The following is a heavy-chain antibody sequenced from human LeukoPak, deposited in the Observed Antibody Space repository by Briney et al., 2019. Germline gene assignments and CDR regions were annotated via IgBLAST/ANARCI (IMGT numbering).Heavy chain of an antibody. CDR1: GFTFSSYG. Sequence: PGRSLRLSCAASGFTFSSYGMHWVRQAPGKGLEWVAHIKEDGSAQNYIDSVKGRFTISRDNAKNSLFLQMNSVRAEDTAIYYCARDLGWFHFDSWGQGTLVTVSS. V-gene: IGHV3-7*01. CDR3: ARDLGWFHFDS. J-gene: IGHJ4*02. CDR2: IKEDGSAQ. D-gene: IGHD2-15*01.